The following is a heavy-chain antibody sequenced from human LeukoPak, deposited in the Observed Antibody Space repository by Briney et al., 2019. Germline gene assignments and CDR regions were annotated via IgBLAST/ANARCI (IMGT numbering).Heavy chain of an antibody. CDR3: ARTRGVATNDATAFDI. V-gene: IGHV4-59*05. Sequence: SHCHSLTWPLDGGSLSTYYCGWVRQPPGNGLEWIGCIFFSGSTYYTPSLKSRVTISVDTSKNQFSLKLSSVTAADTAVYYCARTRGVATNDATAFDIWGQGTMVTVSS. CDR1: GGSLSTYY. CDR2: IFFSGST. D-gene: IGHD1-1*01. J-gene: IGHJ3*02.